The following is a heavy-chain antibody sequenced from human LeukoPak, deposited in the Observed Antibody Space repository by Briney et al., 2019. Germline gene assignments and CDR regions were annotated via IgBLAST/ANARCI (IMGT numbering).Heavy chain of an antibody. D-gene: IGHD7-27*01. Sequence: ASVKVSCKASGYTFTGYYMHWVRQAPGRGLEWMGWINPNSGGTNYAQKFQGRVTMTRDTSISTAYMELSRLRSDDTAVYYCARHRLNWGYFDYWGQGTLVTVSS. CDR1: GYTFTGYY. V-gene: IGHV1-2*02. J-gene: IGHJ4*02. CDR2: INPNSGGT. CDR3: ARHRLNWGYFDY.